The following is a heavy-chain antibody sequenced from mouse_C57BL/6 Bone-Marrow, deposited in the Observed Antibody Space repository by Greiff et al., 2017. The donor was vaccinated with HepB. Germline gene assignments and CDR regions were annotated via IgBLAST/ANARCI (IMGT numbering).Heavy chain of an antibody. CDR3: ARRYYDYDGGYYFDY. V-gene: IGHV3-8*01. CDR2: ISYSGST. J-gene: IGHJ2*01. Sequence: EVKLMESGPGLAKPSQTLSLTCSVPGYSITSDYWNWIRKFPGNKLEYMGYISYSGSTYYNPSLKSRISITRDTSKNQYYLQLNSVTTEDTATYYCARRYYDYDGGYYFDYWGQGTTLTVSS. D-gene: IGHD2-4*01. CDR1: GYSITSDY.